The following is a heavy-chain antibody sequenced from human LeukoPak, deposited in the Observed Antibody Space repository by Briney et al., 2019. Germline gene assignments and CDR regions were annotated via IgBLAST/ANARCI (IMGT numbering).Heavy chain of an antibody. V-gene: IGHV3-23*01. D-gene: IGHD3-22*01. CDR2: ISGSGGST. CDR1: GFTFSSYA. J-gene: IGHJ4*02. Sequence: GGSLRLSCAASGFTFSSYAMSWVRQAPGKGLEWVSAISGSGGSTYYADSVKGRFTISRDNSKNTLYLQMNSLRAEDTAVFYCATDREGDPSAYYLVGGQGTLITVSS. CDR3: ATDREGDPSAYYLV.